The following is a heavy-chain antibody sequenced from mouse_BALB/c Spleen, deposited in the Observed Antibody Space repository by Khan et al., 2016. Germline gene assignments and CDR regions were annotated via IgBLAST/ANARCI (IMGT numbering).Heavy chain of an antibody. D-gene: IGHD2-4*01. CDR1: GYSFTGYY. CDR3: ARDDDAWFGY. J-gene: IGHJ3*01. CDR2: VNPDNGGT. V-gene: IGHV1-18*01. Sequence: VQLQQSGPALVKPGASVRISCKSSGYSFTGYYMHWVKQSHGKSLEWIGRVNPDNGGTHYNQKFKDKAIITVDKSSITAYMEFRSLTSEDSAVDYCARDDDAWFGYWGQGTLVTVSA.